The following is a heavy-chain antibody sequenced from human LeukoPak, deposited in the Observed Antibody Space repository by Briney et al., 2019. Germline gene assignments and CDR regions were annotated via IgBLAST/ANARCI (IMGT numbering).Heavy chain of an antibody. CDR3: AKSDVGDYYDSSGTY. J-gene: IGHJ4*02. CDR2: ISGSGGST. V-gene: IGHV3-23*01. D-gene: IGHD3-22*01. Sequence: TGGSLRLSCAASGFTFSSYAMSWVRQAPGKGLEWVSAISGSGGSTYYADSVKGRFTISRDNSKNTLYLQMNSLRAEDTAVYYCAKSDVGDYYDSSGTYWGQGTLVTVSS. CDR1: GFTFSSYA.